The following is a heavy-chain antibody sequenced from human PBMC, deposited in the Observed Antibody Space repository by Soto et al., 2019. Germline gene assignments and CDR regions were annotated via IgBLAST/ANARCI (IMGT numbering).Heavy chain of an antibody. CDR1: GCHFGDYY. V-gene: IGHV3-11*06. D-gene: IGHD1-1*01. CDR3: ARRLGSLPTANLDL. J-gene: IGHJ2*01. CDR2: LSSSSRFT. Sequence: LRLSCEASGCHFGDYYMSWIRQPPERGLEWLSFLSSSSRFTKYADSVRGRFTISRDNAKNALYLQMNSLRAEDTAVYYCARRLGSLPTANLDLWGRGTLVTVSS.